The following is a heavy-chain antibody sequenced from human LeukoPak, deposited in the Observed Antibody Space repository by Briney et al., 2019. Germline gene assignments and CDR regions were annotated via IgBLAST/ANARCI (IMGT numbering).Heavy chain of an antibody. V-gene: IGHV3-21*01. J-gene: IGHJ4*02. CDR2: ITSSSSYI. CDR1: GFTFSTYS. CDR3: ARGGHAYYDSSGYRYYFDY. D-gene: IGHD3-22*01. Sequence: GGSLRLSCAASGFTFSTYSMTWVRQAPGKGLEWVSSITSSSSYIYYADSVKGRFTFSRDNAKNSLYLQMNSLRAEDTAVYYCARGGHAYYDSSGYRYYFDYWGQGTLVTVSS.